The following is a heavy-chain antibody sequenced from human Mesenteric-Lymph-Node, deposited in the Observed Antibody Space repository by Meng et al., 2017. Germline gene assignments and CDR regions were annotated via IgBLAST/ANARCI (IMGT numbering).Heavy chain of an antibody. D-gene: IGHD4-17*01. CDR2: ISSSGSTI. Sequence: GGSLRLSCAASGISISPYEMNWVRQAPGKGLEWVSYISSSGSTIYYADSVKGRFTISRDNAKNSLYLQMNSLRAEDTAVYYCARDPAYGDGNYWGQGTLVTVS. CDR3: ARDPAYGDGNY. J-gene: IGHJ4*02. V-gene: IGHV3-48*03. CDR1: GISISPYE.